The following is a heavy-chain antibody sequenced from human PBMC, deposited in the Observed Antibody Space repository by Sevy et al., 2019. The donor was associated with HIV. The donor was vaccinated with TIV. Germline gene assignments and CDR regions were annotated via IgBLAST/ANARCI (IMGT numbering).Heavy chain of an antibody. V-gene: IGHV3-30*18. CDR3: AKAGDLGPFDF. CDR1: GFSFTAYA. Sequence: VGSLRLSCAASGFSFTAYAIHWVRQAPGKGLEWLAVITNDGTNKFYADSVKGRFTVSRDNSRNTLSLQMDSLSTEDTAIYYCAKAGDLGPFDFWGLGTRVTVSS. J-gene: IGHJ4*02. CDR2: ITNDGTNK. D-gene: IGHD3-16*01.